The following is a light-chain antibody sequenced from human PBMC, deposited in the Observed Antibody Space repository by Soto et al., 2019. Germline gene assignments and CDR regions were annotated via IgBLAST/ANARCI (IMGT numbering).Light chain of an antibody. V-gene: IGKV1-39*01. CDR2: AAS. CDR3: QQTYSSPIT. Sequence: DTQMNQSPSSVSASVGASIAITCRASQSISSYLNWYQQKPGKAPKLLVSAASILQSGVPSRFSGSGSGTDFTLTISNLPPEDFAGYYCQQTYSSPITFGQGTRLEIK. J-gene: IGKJ5*01. CDR1: QSISSY.